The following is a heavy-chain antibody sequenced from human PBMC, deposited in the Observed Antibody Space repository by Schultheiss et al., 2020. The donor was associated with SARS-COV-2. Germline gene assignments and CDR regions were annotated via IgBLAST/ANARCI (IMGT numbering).Heavy chain of an antibody. V-gene: IGHV4-34*01. Sequence: SETLSLTCTVSGGSISSYYWSWIRQPPGKGLEWIGEINHSGSTNYNPSLKSRVTISVDTSKNQFSLKLSSVTAADTAVYYCATTTVTTMYFDYWGQGTLVTVSS. D-gene: IGHD4-17*01. CDR1: GGSISSYY. J-gene: IGHJ4*02. CDR2: INHSGST. CDR3: ATTTVTTMYFDY.